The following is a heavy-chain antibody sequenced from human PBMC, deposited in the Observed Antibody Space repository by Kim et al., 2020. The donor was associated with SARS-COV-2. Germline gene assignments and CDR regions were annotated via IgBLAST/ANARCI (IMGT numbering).Heavy chain of an antibody. Sequence: SETLSLTCTVSGGSISSYYWSWIRQPPRKGLEWIGYIYYSGSTNYNPSLKSRVTISVDTSKNQFSLKLSSVTAADTAVYYCARGSKKSQWLVRGLGPNLNYWYFDLWGRGTLVTVSS. D-gene: IGHD6-19*01. V-gene: IGHV4-59*01. CDR2: IYYSGST. CDR3: ARGSKKSQWLVRGLGPNLNYWYFDL. J-gene: IGHJ2*01. CDR1: GGSISSYY.